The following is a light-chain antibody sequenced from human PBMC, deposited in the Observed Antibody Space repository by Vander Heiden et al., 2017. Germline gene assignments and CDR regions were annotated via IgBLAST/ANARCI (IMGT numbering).Light chain of an antibody. CDR2: DDS. CDR1: NIGSKS. Sequence: SYVLTQPPSVSVAPGQTARITSGGNNIGSKSVHWYQQKPGQTPELVVYDDSDRALGIPERFSGSNSGNTATLTITRVEAGDEADYYCQVWDKDSDHVFGGGTTVTVL. CDR3: QVWDKDSDHV. V-gene: IGLV3-21*02. J-gene: IGLJ1*01.